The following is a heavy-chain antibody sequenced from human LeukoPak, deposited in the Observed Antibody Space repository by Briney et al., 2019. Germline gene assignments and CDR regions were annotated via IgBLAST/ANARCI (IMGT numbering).Heavy chain of an antibody. CDR2: IKSKTDGGTT. CDR1: GFTFSNAW. CDR3: TTEIQLWLRGDDY. D-gene: IGHD5-18*01. V-gene: IGHV3-15*01. J-gene: IGHJ4*02. Sequence: PGGSLRLSCAASGFTFSNAWMSWVRQAPGKGLEWVGRIKSKTDGGTTDYAAPVKGRFTISRDDSKNTLYLQMNSLKTEDTAVYYCTTEIQLWLRGDDYWGQGTLVTASS.